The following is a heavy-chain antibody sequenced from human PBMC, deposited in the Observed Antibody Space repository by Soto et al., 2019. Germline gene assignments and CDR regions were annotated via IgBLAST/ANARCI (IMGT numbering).Heavy chain of an antibody. D-gene: IGHD6-19*01. J-gene: IGHJ6*02. CDR3: ARDQKEMGLVSHYYGMDV. V-gene: IGHV1-2*04. Sequence: GASVKVSCKASGYTFTGYYMHWVRQAPGQGLEWMGWINPNSGGTNYAQKFQGWVTMTRDTSISTAYMELSRLRSDDTAVYYCARDQKEMGLVSHYYGMDVWGQGTMVTVSS. CDR1: GYTFTGYY. CDR2: INPNSGGT.